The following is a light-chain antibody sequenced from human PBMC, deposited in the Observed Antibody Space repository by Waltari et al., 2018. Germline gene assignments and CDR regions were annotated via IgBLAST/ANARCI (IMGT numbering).Light chain of an antibody. Sequence: QSALTQPASVSGSPGQSITISCTGTSSDIGGYNYASWFQQHPGRAPKLIIYGVNNRPSGISNRFSGSKSGNTASLTISGLQAEDESHYYCTSYTTSFTVVFGGGTKLTVL. CDR2: GVN. CDR3: TSYTTSFTVV. CDR1: SSDIGGYNY. V-gene: IGLV2-14*03. J-gene: IGLJ2*01.